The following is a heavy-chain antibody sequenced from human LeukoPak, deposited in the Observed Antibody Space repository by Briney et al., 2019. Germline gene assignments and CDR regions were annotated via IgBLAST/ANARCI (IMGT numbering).Heavy chain of an antibody. V-gene: IGHV4-59*01. CDR3: ARSYSGYDTYYFDY. J-gene: IGHJ4*02. CDR1: GASISSYY. D-gene: IGHD5-12*01. CDR2: IYYSGYT. Sequence: SETLSLTCTVSGASISSYYWSWIRQPPGKGLEWIGCIYYSGYTNYNPSLKSRVTISVDTSKNQFSLKLSSVTAADTAVYYCARSYSGYDTYYFDYRGQGILVTVSP.